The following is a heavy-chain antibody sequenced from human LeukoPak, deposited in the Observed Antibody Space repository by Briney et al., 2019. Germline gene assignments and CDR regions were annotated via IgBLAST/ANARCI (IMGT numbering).Heavy chain of an antibody. Sequence: PGQPLRLSCTASGFTFGDYGMSWFRQAPGKGLEWVGFIRSEAHDTTPQYGASVQGRFTISKDDSRRIAFLQMSSLKTEDTAVYYCSRAAGYDFILEYWGQGTLVTVSS. V-gene: IGHV3-49*03. CDR1: GFTFGDYG. D-gene: IGHD5-12*01. CDR2: IRSEAHDTTP. CDR3: SRAAGYDFILEY. J-gene: IGHJ4*02.